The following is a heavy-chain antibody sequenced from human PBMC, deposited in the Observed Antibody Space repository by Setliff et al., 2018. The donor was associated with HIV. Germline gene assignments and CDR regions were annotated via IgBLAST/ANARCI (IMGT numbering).Heavy chain of an antibody. CDR1: EFTFNIYA. CDR3: AKTTPSSIRSPYYYYMDV. Sequence: PGGSLRLSCAASEFTFNIYAMSWVRQAPGKGLEWVSGISGSGATTNYAGSVKGRFTISRDNSKNTLYLQMSTLRAEDTAVYYCAKTTPSSIRSPYYYYMDVWGKGTTVTVSS. J-gene: IGHJ6*03. CDR2: ISGSGATT. D-gene: IGHD6-13*01. V-gene: IGHV3-23*01.